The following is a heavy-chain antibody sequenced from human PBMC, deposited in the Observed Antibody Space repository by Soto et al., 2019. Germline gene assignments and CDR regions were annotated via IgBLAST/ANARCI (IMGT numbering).Heavy chain of an antibody. D-gene: IGHD2-15*01. J-gene: IGHJ4*02. CDR1: GFTFSSYG. Sequence: GGSLRLSCAASGFTFSSYGMHWVRQAPGKGLEWVAVIWYDGSNKYYADSVKGRFTISRDNSKNTLYLQMNSLRAEDTAVYYCAKDSPPSPYCSGGSCYSGPLDYWGQGTLVTVSS. CDR2: IWYDGSNK. CDR3: AKDSPPSPYCSGGSCYSGPLDY. V-gene: IGHV3-30*02.